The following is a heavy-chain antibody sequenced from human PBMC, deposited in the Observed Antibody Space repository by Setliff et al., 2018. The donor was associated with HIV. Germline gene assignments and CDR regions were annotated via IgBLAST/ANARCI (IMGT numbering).Heavy chain of an antibody. CDR1: GGSISSSSDY. CDR2: IYHSGIT. Sequence: PSETLSLTCTVSGGSISSSSDYWGWIRQPPGKGLEWIGNIYHSGITYYNPSLKSRVTISLDTSKNQFPLKLSSVTAADTAVYFCVNSGYDGDYYYNYMDVWGKGTTVTVSS. D-gene: IGHD5-12*01. V-gene: IGHV4-39*06. J-gene: IGHJ6*03. CDR3: VNSGYDGDYYYNYMDV.